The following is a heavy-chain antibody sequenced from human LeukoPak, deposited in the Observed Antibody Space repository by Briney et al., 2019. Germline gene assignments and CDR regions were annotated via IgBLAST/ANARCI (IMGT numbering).Heavy chain of an antibody. CDR1: GFTFISYG. CDR2: VWNDGSNN. V-gene: IGHV3-33*01. Sequence: GRSLRLSCAASGFTFISYGMHWVRQAPGKGLEWVAVVWNDGSNNYYADSVKGRFSISTDNCKNTLYLQKYSLRAEDTAVYYCARDEKAPVRSDIFTGPDYWGQGTLVTVSS. J-gene: IGHJ4*02. CDR3: ARDEKAPVRSDIFTGPDY. D-gene: IGHD3-9*01.